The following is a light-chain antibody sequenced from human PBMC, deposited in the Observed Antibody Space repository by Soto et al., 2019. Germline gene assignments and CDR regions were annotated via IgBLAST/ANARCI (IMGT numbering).Light chain of an antibody. CDR3: QQYNSYSVT. Sequence: DIQMTQSPSTLSASVGDRVTITCRASQSISNWLAWYQQKPGKAPELLIYDASSLESGVPSRFSGSGSGTEFTLTISSLQPDDFATYYCQQYNSYSVTFGQGTRLEIK. V-gene: IGKV1-5*01. CDR2: DAS. J-gene: IGKJ5*01. CDR1: QSISNW.